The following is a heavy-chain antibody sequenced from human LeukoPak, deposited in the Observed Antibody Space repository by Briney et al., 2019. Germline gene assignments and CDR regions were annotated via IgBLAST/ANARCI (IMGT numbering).Heavy chain of an antibody. CDR1: GFTFDDYA. CDR2: ISWNSGSI. CDR3: AKARYCSSTSCYWDY. Sequence: GRSLRLSCAASGFTFDDYAMHWVRQAPGKGLEWVSGISWNSGSIGYADSVKGRFTISRDNAKNSLYLQMSSLRAEDMALYYCAKARYCSSTSCYWDYWGQGTLVTVSS. D-gene: IGHD2-2*01. V-gene: IGHV3-9*03. J-gene: IGHJ4*02.